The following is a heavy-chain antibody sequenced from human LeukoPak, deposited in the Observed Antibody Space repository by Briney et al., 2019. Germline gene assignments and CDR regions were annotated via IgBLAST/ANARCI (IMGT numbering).Heavy chain of an antibody. CDR2: IYYSGST. V-gene: IGHV4-30-4*01. D-gene: IGHD2-15*01. Sequence: PSQTLSLTCTVSGGSISSGDYYWSWIRQPPGKGLEWIGYIYYSGSTYYNPSLKSRATISVDTSKNQFSLKLSSVTAADTAVYYCAREVVAALNWFDPWGQGTLVTVSS. J-gene: IGHJ5*02. CDR1: GGSISSGDYY. CDR3: AREVVAALNWFDP.